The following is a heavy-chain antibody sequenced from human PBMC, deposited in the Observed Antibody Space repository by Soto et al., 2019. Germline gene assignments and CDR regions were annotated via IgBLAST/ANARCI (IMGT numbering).Heavy chain of an antibody. Sequence: GASVKVSCKASGHTFTSYDINWVRQATGQGLEWMGWMNPNSGNTGYAQKFQGRVTMTRNTSISTAYMELSSLRSEDTAVYYCASIAAAQDWFDPWGQGTLVTVS. CDR2: MNPNSGNT. CDR3: ASIAAAQDWFDP. J-gene: IGHJ5*02. D-gene: IGHD6-13*01. V-gene: IGHV1-8*01. CDR1: GHTFTSYD.